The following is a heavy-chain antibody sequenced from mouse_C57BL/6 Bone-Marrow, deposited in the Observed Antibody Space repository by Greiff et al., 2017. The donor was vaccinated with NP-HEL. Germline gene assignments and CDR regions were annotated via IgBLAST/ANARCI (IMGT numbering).Heavy chain of an antibody. D-gene: IGHD2-3*01. Sequence: VQLKESGTVLARPGASVKMSCKTSGYTFTSYWMHWVKQRPGQGLEWIGAIYPGNSDTSYNQKFKGQAKLTAVPSARTSYMELSSLTNEDSAVYYCTRSYEGYSCDYWGKGTTLTVSS. CDR3: TRSYEGYSCDY. CDR1: GYTFTSYW. J-gene: IGHJ2*01. CDR2: IYPGNSDT. V-gene: IGHV1-5*01.